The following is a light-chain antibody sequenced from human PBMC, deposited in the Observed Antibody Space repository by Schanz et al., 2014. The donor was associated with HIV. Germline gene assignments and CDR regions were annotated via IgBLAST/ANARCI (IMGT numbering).Light chain of an antibody. CDR1: SNDVGTFNL. J-gene: IGLJ2*01. V-gene: IGLV2-23*02. Sequence: QSALTQPASVSGSPGQSITISCTGTSNDVGTFNLVSWYQQHPGKAPKLIIYEVDKRPSGVSSRFSGSKSANTASLTISGLQAEDESDFYCCSYARTAILVFGGGTKVT. CDR3: CSYARTAILV. CDR2: EVD.